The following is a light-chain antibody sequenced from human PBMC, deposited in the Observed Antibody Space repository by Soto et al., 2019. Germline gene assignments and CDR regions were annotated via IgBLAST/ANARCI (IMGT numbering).Light chain of an antibody. Sequence: IKITQSPSSVCASVGDRVTITCQASQDINKNLIWYQQKPGKAPKLLIYDASDLETGVPSRFSGSGSGTEFTLTISSLQTDDFSTYYCQQYSSHSTFGQGSKV. CDR3: QQYSSHST. J-gene: IGKJ1*01. V-gene: IGKV1-33*01. CDR2: DAS. CDR1: QDINKN.